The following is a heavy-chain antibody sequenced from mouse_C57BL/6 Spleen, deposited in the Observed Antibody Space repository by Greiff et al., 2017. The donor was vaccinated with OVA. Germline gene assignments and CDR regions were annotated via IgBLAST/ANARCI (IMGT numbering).Heavy chain of an antibody. Sequence: EVKLVESGGGLVQPGGSMKLSCAASGFTFSDAWMDWVRQSPEKGLEWVAEIRNKANNHATYYAESVKGRFTISRDDSKSSVYLQMNSLRAEDTGIYYCTRPFNWDDRYFDVWGTGTTVTVSS. CDR1: GFTFSDAW. V-gene: IGHV6-6*01. J-gene: IGHJ1*03. CDR3: TRPFNWDDRYFDV. CDR2: IRNKANNHAT. D-gene: IGHD4-1*01.